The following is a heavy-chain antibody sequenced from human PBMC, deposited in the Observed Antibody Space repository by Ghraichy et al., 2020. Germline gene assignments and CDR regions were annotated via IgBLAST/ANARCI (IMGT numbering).Heavy chain of an antibody. J-gene: IGHJ6*02. Sequence: GGSLRLSCAASGFTVSNNYMSWVRQTPEKGLEWVSLIYSGGSTYYADSVKGRFTISRDNSKNTLYLQMNSLRAEDTAVYYCARVSLTDYYYGMDIWGQGTTVTVSS. V-gene: IGHV3-53*01. CDR1: GFTVSNNY. CDR2: IYSGGST. CDR3: ARVSLTDYYYGMDI.